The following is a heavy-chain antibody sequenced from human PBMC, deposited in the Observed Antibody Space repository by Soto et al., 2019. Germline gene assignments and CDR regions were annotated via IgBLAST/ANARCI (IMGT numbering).Heavy chain of an antibody. D-gene: IGHD4-17*01. J-gene: IGHJ4*02. V-gene: IGHV4-39*01. CDR1: GDSITSNNHY. CDR3: ARQYTVTVSYFDY. Sequence: SETLSLTCTVSGDSITSNNHYWVWIRQPPGKGLEWIGAVYSSGSTYYNPSLKSRVSMSVDTSKNQFSLNVSSVTAADTALYFCARQYTVTVSYFDYWGLGTLVTVS. CDR2: VYSSGST.